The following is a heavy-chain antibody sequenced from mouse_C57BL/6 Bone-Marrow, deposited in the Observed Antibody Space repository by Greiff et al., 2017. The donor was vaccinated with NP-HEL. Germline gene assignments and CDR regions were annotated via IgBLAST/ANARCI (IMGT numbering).Heavy chain of an antibody. CDR2: IHPNSGST. CDR3: ARSRDYYGSSFAY. J-gene: IGHJ3*01. V-gene: IGHV1-64*01. D-gene: IGHD1-1*01. Sequence: QVQLQQSGAELVKPGASVKLSCKASGYTFTSYWMHWVKQRPGQGLEWIGMIHPNSGSTNYNEKFKSKATLTVDKSSSTAYMQLSSLTSEDSAVYYCARSRDYYGSSFAYWGQGTLVTVSA. CDR1: GYTFTSYW.